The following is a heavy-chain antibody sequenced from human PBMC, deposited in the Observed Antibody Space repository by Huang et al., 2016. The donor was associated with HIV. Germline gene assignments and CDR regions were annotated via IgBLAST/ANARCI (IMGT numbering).Heavy chain of an antibody. CDR2: ITQSGRT. Sequence: QVRLDQWGAGLLKPSETLTLTCAVYGDSLSGFFWSWIRQSPGRGLEWIGEITQSGRTNYKPSRKSRGTIAMDTAKKQFSLKLKSVTADDTSTYDCARGRGTSWSFFDTWGQGAFVTVSS. CDR3: ARGRGTSWSFFDT. V-gene: IGHV4-34*01. J-gene: IGHJ5*02. D-gene: IGHD2-2*01. CDR1: GDSLSGFF.